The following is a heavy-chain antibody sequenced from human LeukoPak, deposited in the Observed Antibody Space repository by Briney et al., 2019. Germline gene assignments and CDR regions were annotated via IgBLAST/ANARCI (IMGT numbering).Heavy chain of an antibody. CDR2: IYSSEIT. CDR1: GFTVSRNY. V-gene: IGHV3-53*01. Sequence: GGSLRLTCADSGFTVSRNYMNWVRQAPGKGLEWVSVIYSSEITYYADSVKGRFAISRDNSKNTLYLQMNSLRAEDTAVYYCAKGQQWGYYYMDVWGKGTTVTVSS. D-gene: IGHD6-19*01. J-gene: IGHJ6*03. CDR3: AKGQQWGYYYMDV.